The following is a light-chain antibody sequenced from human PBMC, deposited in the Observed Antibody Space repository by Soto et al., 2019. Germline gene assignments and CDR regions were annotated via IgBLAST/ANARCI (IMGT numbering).Light chain of an antibody. Sequence: SYELTQPPSVSVSPGQTASITCSGDKLGDKYASWYQQKPGQAPGLVIYQDIKRPSGIPERFSGSNSGNTATLTISGTQAMDEADYYCQAWDRGSAHVFGTGTKVTVL. V-gene: IGLV3-1*01. CDR1: KLGDKY. J-gene: IGLJ1*01. CDR3: QAWDRGSAHV. CDR2: QDI.